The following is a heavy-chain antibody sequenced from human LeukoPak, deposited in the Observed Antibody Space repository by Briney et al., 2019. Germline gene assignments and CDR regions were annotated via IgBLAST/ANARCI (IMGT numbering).Heavy chain of an antibody. Sequence: GGSLRLSCAASGFTVSSNYMSWVRQAPGQGLEWVSVIYSGGSTYYADSVKGRFTISRDNSKNTLYLQMNSLRAEDTAVYYCARATGAFGIDYWGQGTLVTVSS. D-gene: IGHD3-10*01. CDR1: GFTVSSNY. CDR2: IYSGGST. V-gene: IGHV3-53*01. J-gene: IGHJ4*02. CDR3: ARATGAFGIDY.